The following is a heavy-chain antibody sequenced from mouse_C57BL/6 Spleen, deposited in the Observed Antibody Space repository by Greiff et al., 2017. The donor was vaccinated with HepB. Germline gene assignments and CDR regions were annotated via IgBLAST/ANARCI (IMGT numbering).Heavy chain of an antibody. CDR1: GFTFSDYY. CDR3: AREPGRDYSMDY. D-gene: IGHD3-1*01. Sequence: EVMLVESEGGLVQPGSSMKLSCTASGFTFSDYYMAWVRQVPEKGLEWVANINYDGSSTYYLDSLKSRFIISRDNATNILYLQMSSLKSEDTATYDCAREPGRDYSMDYWGQGTSVTVSS. J-gene: IGHJ4*01. CDR2: INYDGSST. V-gene: IGHV5-16*01.